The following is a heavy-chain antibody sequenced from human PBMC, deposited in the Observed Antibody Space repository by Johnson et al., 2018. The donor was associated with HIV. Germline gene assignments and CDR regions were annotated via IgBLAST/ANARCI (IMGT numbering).Heavy chain of an antibody. D-gene: IGHD6-13*01. CDR1: GFTFSSYG. V-gene: IGHV3-33*01. J-gene: IGHJ3*01. Sequence: QVRLVESGGGVVQPGKSLRLSCAASGFTFSSYGMHWVRQAPGKGLAWVAVIWYDGSNKYYADSVKGRFTISRDNSTLYLQMNSLRVEDTAVYYCARGRIATGGMRGGAFDVWGQGTMVTVSP. CDR3: ARGRIATGGMRGGAFDV. CDR2: IWYDGSNK.